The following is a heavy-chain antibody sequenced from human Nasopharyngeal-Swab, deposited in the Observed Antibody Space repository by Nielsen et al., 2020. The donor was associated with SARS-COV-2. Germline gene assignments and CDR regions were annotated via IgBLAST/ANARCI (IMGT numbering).Heavy chain of an antibody. D-gene: IGHD6-6*01. CDR3: ARGDSSSSTGVDY. Sequence: WIRQPPGKGLEWVAVISYDGSNKCYADSVKGRFTISRDNSKNTLYLQMNSLRAEDTAVYYCARGDSSSSTGVDYWGQGTLVTVSS. CDR2: ISYDGSNK. J-gene: IGHJ4*02. V-gene: IGHV3-30-3*01.